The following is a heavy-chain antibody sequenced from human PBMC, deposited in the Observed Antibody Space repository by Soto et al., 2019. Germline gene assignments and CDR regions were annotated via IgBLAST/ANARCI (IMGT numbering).Heavy chain of an antibody. D-gene: IGHD6-13*01. CDR3: ARLYPPLRGSSWLAY. Sequence: SETLSLTCAVYGGSFSGYYWSWIRQPPGKGLEWIGEINHSGSTNYNPSLKSRVTISVDTSKNQFSLKLSSVTAADTAVYYCARLYPPLRGSSWLAYWGQGSLVTVSS. CDR2: INHSGST. CDR1: GGSFSGYY. V-gene: IGHV4-34*01. J-gene: IGHJ4*02.